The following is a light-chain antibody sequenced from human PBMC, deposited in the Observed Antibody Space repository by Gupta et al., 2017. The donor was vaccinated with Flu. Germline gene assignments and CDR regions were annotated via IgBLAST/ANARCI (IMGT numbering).Light chain of an antibody. V-gene: IGKV4-1*01. CDR3: QQYDSTPWT. J-gene: IGKJ1*01. Sequence: DLVMTQSPYSLAVSLGERATLNCRSSQCVLYSSNNKDDLAWYQQRPGQPPKLLIYWASTRESGVPDRFSGSGSGTDFTLTISSLQAEDVAVYYCQQYDSTPWTFGQGTKVEIK. CDR1: QCVLYSSNNKDD. CDR2: WAS.